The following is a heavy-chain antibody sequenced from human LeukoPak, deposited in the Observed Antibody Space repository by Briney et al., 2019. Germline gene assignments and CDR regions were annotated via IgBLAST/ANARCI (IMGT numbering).Heavy chain of an antibody. CDR1: GFTFSSYA. V-gene: IGHV3-23*01. J-gene: IGHJ4*02. CDR2: ISGSGGTT. CDR3: ARDEGYASG. Sequence: GSLRRSCAASGFTFSSYAMSWVRQAPGKGLEWVSAISGSGGTTYYADSVKGRFPISRDDARNSLYLQMNSLRAEDTAVYYCARDEGYASGWGQGTLVTVSS. D-gene: IGHD6-19*01.